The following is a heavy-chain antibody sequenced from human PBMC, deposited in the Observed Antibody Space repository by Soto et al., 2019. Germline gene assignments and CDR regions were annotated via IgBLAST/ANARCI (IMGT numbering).Heavy chain of an antibody. Sequence: SETLSLTCTVSGGSISSSDHFWTWIRQAPGKGLEWIGYVFYNGNTYSNPSLKSRVTTSVDTSKSQFSLELSSVTAADTAMYYCARAVDWYGPRGYFDYWGQGIMVTVSS. CDR3: ARAVDWYGPRGYFDY. J-gene: IGHJ4*02. CDR1: GGSISSSDHF. D-gene: IGHD2-21*01. V-gene: IGHV4-30-4*01. CDR2: VFYNGNT.